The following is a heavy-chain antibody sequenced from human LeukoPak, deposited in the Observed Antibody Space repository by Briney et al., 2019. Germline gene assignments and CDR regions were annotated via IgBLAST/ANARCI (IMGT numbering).Heavy chain of an antibody. Sequence: SETLPLTCTVSGGSISSGSYYWSWIRQPAGKGLEWIGRIYTSGSTNYNPSLKSRVTISVDTSKNQFSLKLSSVTAADTAVYYCARENYYDSSGYLFDYWGQGTLVTVSS. CDR3: ARENYYDSSGYLFDY. J-gene: IGHJ4*02. CDR1: GGSISSGSYY. D-gene: IGHD3-22*01. CDR2: IYTSGST. V-gene: IGHV4-61*02.